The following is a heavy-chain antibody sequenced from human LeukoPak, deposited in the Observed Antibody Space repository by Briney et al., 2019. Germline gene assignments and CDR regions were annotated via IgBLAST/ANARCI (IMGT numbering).Heavy chain of an antibody. CDR2: INHSGST. D-gene: IGHD6-19*01. V-gene: IGHV4-34*01. J-gene: IGHJ4*02. CDR1: GGSFSGYY. CDR3: ARYTSGWSFGY. Sequence: SETLSLTCAVYGGSFSGYYWSWIRQPPGKGLEWIGEINHSGSTNYNPSLKSRVTISVDTSKNQFSLKLSSVTAADTAVYYCARYTSGWSFGYWGQGTLVTVSS.